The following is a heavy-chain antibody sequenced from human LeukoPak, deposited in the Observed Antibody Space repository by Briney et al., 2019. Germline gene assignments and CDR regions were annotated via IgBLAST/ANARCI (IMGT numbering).Heavy chain of an antibody. CDR1: GYTFTSYY. V-gene: IGHV1-46*01. Sequence: ASVKVSCKASGYTFTSYYMHWVRQAPRQGLEWMGIINPSGGSTSYAQKFQGRVTMTRDTSTSTVYMELSSLRSEDTAVYYCARDREGQTYWFDPWGQGTLVTVSS. CDR3: ARDREGQTYWFDP. CDR2: INPSGGST. J-gene: IGHJ5*02.